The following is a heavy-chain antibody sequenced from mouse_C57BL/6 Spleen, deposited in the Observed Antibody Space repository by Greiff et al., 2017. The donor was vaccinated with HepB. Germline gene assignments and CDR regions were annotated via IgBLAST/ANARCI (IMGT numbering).Heavy chain of an antibody. CDR1: GYTFTDYE. Sequence: QVQLQQSGAELVRPGASVTLSCKASGYTFTDYEMHWVKQTPVHGLEWIGAIDPETGGTAYNQKFKGKAILTADKSSSTAYMELRSLTSEDSAVYYCITTVVATGYFDYWGQGTTLTVSS. D-gene: IGHD1-1*01. J-gene: IGHJ2*01. CDR3: ITTVVATGYFDY. V-gene: IGHV1-15*01. CDR2: IDPETGGT.